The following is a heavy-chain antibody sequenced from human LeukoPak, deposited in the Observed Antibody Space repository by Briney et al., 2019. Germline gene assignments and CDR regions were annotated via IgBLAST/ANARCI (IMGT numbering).Heavy chain of an antibody. Sequence: SETLSLTCTVSGGSISSSSYYWGWIRQPPGKGLEWIGSIYYSGSTYYNPSLKSRVTISVDTSKNQFSLKLSSVTAADTAVYYCARTSLRRYDSSGMRLNWFDPWGQGTLVTVSS. CDR3: ARTSLRRYDSSGMRLNWFDP. V-gene: IGHV4-39*07. CDR2: IYYSGST. D-gene: IGHD3-22*01. J-gene: IGHJ5*02. CDR1: GGSISSSSYY.